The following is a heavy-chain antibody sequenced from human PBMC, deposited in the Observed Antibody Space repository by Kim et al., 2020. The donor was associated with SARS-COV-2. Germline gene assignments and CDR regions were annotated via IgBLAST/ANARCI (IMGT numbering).Heavy chain of an antibody. CDR1: GETFSPNY. Sequence: SETLSLTCAVYGETFSPNYWNWVRQAPGKGLERIGEVTYSGVTSYNPSFKRRLTMSVDTAKNQFSLRLTSLTAADTAVYYCARGKPSQPQLIRLSLFYY. D-gene: IGHD2-2*01. CDR3: ARGKPSQPQLIRLSLFYY. CDR2: VTYSGVT. V-gene: IGHV4-34*01. J-gene: IGHJ6*01.